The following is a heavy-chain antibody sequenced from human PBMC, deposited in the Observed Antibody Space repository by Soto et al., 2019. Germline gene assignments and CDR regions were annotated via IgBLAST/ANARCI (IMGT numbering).Heavy chain of an antibody. Sequence: SETLSLTCAVCGGSFSGYYWSWIRQPPGKGLEWIGEINHSGSTNYNPSLKSRVTISVDTSKNQFSLKLSSVTAADTAVYYCARGRGGSYYVGWFDPWGQGTLVTVSS. CDR1: GGSFSGYY. V-gene: IGHV4-34*01. CDR2: INHSGST. D-gene: IGHD1-26*01. CDR3: ARGRGGSYYVGWFDP. J-gene: IGHJ5*02.